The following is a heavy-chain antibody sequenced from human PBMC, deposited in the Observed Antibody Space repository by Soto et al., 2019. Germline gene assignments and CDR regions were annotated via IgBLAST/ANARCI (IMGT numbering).Heavy chain of an antibody. CDR3: GRDKIVAGKLDVFDI. Sequence: WTWIRQPPGKGLEWIGYIDYSGSTNYNPSLKSRVAISVDTSKNQFYLKLSSVTATDTAVYYCGRDKIVAGKLDVFDIWGQGTMVTVSS. J-gene: IGHJ3*02. CDR2: IDYSGST. V-gene: IGHV4-59*12. D-gene: IGHD6-19*01.